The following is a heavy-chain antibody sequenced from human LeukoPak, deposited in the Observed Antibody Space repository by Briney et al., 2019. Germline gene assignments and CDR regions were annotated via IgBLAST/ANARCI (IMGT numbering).Heavy chain of an antibody. Sequence: GGSLRLSCAASGFTFSDYWMTWVRQAPGKGLEWVANIKPDGSEKYYVDSVKGRFTISRDNSKNTLYLQMNSLRAEDTAVYYCARDRSGSYYNGFDYWGQGTLVTVSS. CDR2: IKPDGSEK. V-gene: IGHV3-7*01. CDR1: GFTFSDYW. D-gene: IGHD1-26*01. J-gene: IGHJ4*02. CDR3: ARDRSGSYYNGFDY.